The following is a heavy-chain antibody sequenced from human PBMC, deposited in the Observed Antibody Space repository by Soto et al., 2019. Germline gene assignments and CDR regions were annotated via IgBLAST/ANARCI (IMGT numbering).Heavy chain of an antibody. V-gene: IGHV3-33*01. CDR1: GFTFSSYG. D-gene: IGHD3-10*02. CDR2: LWYDGSNK. J-gene: IGHJ4*02. CDR3: ARLCGEKSPAIDY. Sequence: QVQLVESGGGVVQPGKSLRLSCAASGFTFSSYGMHWVRQAPGKGLEWVAVLWYDGSNKNYADSVKGRFTISRDNSKNTLYLPMNSLRAEDTAVYYCARLCGEKSPAIDYWGQGTLVTVSS.